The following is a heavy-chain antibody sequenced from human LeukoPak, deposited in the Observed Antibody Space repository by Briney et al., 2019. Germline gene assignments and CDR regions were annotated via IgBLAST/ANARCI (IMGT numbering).Heavy chain of an antibody. CDR2: IYYSGSA. V-gene: IGHV4-59*01. J-gene: IGHJ4*02. D-gene: IGHD3-16*02. CDR3: ARISNPKSYRTFDY. Sequence: SETLSLTCTVSGGSISSYYWSWIRQPPGKGLEWIGYIYYSGSANYNPSLKSRVTISVDTSKNQFSLKLSSVTAADTAVYYCARISNPKSYRTFDYWGQGTLVTVSS. CDR1: GGSISSYY.